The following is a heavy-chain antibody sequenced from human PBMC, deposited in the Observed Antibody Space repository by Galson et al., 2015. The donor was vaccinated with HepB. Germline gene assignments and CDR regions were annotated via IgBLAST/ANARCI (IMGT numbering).Heavy chain of an antibody. CDR2: TYYRSKWYN. D-gene: IGHD2-2*01. V-gene: IGHV6-1*01. J-gene: IGHJ6*02. Sequence: CAISGDSVSSNSAAWNWIRQSPSRGLEWLGRTYYRSKWYNDYAVSVKSRVTISLDTSKNKFSLKLSSVTAADTAVYYCASSLVVPAGIEYYYYAMDVWGQGTTVTVSS. CDR1: GDSVSSNSAA. CDR3: ASSLVVPAGIEYYYYAMDV.